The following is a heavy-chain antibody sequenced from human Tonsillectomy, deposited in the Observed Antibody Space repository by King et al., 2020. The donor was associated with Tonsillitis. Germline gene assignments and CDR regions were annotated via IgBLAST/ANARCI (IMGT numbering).Heavy chain of an antibody. Sequence: QLVQSGAEVKKPGESLKISCKGSGYSFTRYWIVWVRQMPGKGLEWMGIIYPGDSETRYSPSFQGQVTISADKSISTAFLQWSRLKASDSAIYYFARYDSTGAGAFDIWGQGIMVTVSS. J-gene: IGHJ3*02. CDR1: GYSFTRYW. CDR2: IYPGDSET. CDR3: ARYDSTGAGAFDI. D-gene: IGHD3-22*01. V-gene: IGHV5-51*01.